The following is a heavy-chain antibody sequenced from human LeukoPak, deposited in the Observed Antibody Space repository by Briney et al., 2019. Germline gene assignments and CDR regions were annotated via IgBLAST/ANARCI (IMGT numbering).Heavy chain of an antibody. Sequence: GASVKVSCKASGFTFTSSAMQWVRQARGQRLEWIGWIVVGSGNTNYAQKFQERVTITRDMSTSTAYMELNSLRSEDTAVYYCAARSGRFDAFDIWGQGTMVTVSS. CDR1: GFTFTSSA. V-gene: IGHV1-58*02. CDR3: AARSGRFDAFDI. CDR2: IVVGSGNT. D-gene: IGHD1-26*01. J-gene: IGHJ3*02.